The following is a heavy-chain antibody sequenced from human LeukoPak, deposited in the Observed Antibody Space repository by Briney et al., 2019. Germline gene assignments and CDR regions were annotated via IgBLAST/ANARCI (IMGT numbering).Heavy chain of an antibody. J-gene: IGHJ4*02. D-gene: IGHD5-18*01. CDR2: IKQDGSER. Sequence: GGSLRLSCAASGFTFSAFGMNWVRQAPGKGLEWVANIKQDGSERNYVDSVKGRSTISRDNAKSSLFLQMNSLRVEDTAVYYCARGGTRGYSPVDYWGQGILVTVSS. V-gene: IGHV3-7*03. CDR3: ARGGTRGYSPVDY. CDR1: GFTFSAFG.